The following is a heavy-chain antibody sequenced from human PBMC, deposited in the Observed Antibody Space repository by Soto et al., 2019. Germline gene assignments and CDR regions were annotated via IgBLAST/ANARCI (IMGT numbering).Heavy chain of an antibody. V-gene: IGHV1-2*02. CDR3: ARVWSDMRIYYYYGMDV. CDR2: INPNSGGT. D-gene: IGHD3-10*01. J-gene: IGHJ6*02. Sequence: GAALKVCGKASGYTFTGYYMHWVRQAPGQGLEWMGWINPNSGGTNYAQKFQGRVTKTRDTSISIAYMELSRLRSDDTAVYYCARVWSDMRIYYYYGMDVWGQGTTVTVSS. CDR1: GYTFTGYY.